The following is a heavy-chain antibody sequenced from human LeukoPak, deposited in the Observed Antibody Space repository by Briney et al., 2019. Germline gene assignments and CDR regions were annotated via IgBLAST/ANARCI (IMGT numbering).Heavy chain of an antibody. CDR2: INPSGGST. V-gene: IGHV1-46*04. CDR3: ARDPDYYVSSGYSLPGDY. D-gene: IGHD3-22*01. CDR1: GYTFTSYY. J-gene: IGHJ4*02. Sequence: GASVKVSCKASGYTFTSYYMHWVRQAPGQGLEWMGIINPSGGSTSYAQKLQGRVTMTRDTSTSTVYMELSSLRSEDTAVYYCARDPDYYVSSGYSLPGDYWGQGTLVTVSS.